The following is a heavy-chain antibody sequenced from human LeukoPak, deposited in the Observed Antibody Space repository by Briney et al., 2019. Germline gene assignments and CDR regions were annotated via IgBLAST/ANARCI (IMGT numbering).Heavy chain of an antibody. CDR2: INWNGGST. V-gene: IGHV3-20*04. D-gene: IGHD6-13*01. J-gene: IGHJ4*02. CDR1: GFTFDDYG. Sequence: GGSLSLSCAASGFTFDDYGMSWVRQAPAKGLEWVSGINWNGGSTGYADSVKGRFTISRDNAKNPLYLQLNSLRAEDTALYYCARGIADFDYWGQGTLVTVSS. CDR3: ARGIADFDY.